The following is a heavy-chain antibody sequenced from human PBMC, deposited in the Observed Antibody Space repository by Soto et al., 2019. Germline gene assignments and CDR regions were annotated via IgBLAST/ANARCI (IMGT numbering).Heavy chain of an antibody. Sequence: VQLVESGGGVVQPGRSLRLSCAASGFTLSDYGMHWVRRAPGKGLEWVAMISHDGTTKYWADSEKGRVTISRDNSKNALYLQMNSLRAEDTAVYYCAKDRRDGEYNSVYDFWGQGALVTVSS. CDR1: GFTLSDYG. D-gene: IGHD1-1*01. CDR2: ISHDGTTK. J-gene: IGHJ4*02. V-gene: IGHV3-30*18. CDR3: AKDRRDGEYNSVYDF.